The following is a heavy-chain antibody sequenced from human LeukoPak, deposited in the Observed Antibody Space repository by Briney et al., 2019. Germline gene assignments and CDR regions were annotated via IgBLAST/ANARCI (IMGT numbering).Heavy chain of an antibody. CDR1: GFTFRSYA. J-gene: IGHJ5*02. V-gene: IGHV3-23*01. CDR2: ISGSGNNT. D-gene: IGHD6-13*01. Sequence: GGSLRLSCAASGFTFRSYAMSWVRRAPGKGLEWVSAISGSGNNTYYTDSVKGRFTISRDNAKNTLYLQMNSLRVEDTAVYYCARDGSSWSNWLDPWGQGTLVTVSS. CDR3: ARDGSSWSNWLDP.